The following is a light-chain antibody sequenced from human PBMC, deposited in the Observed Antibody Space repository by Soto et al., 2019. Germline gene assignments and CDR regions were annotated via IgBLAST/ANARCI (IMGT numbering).Light chain of an antibody. J-gene: IGKJ1*01. CDR3: QQYNNWPGT. CDR2: GAS. Sequence: IVLTQSPGTLSLSPGERATLSCGASQKGINNFLAWYQQKPGQAPRLLIYGASTRATGIPARFSGSGSGTEFILTISSLQSEDFAVYYCQQYNNWPGTFGQGTKV. CDR1: QKGINN. V-gene: IGKV3D-15*01.